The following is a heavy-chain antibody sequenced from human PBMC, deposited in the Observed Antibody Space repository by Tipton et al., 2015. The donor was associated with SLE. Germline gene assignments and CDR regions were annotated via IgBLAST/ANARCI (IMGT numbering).Heavy chain of an antibody. V-gene: IGHV4-31*03. CDR2: IHNSKNT. D-gene: IGHD5-18*01. J-gene: IGHJ4*02. CDR3: ARVSGYSYGLRVPFDY. CDR1: GGSISSGGYY. Sequence: TLSLTCTVSGGSISSGGYYWSWIRQHPGKGLEWIGYIHNSKNTYYSPSLKSRVTISVDTSKNQFSLKLSSVTAADTAVYYCARVSGYSYGLRVPFDYWSQGTLVTVSS.